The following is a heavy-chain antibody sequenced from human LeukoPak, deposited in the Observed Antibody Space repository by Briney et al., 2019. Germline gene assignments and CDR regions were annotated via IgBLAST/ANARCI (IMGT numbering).Heavy chain of an antibody. J-gene: IGHJ4*02. CDR2: ISPTGSTT. CDR1: GFSFSGHW. CDR3: ARGPNSNWSGLDF. D-gene: IGHD6-6*01. Sequence: GGSLRLSCTAYGFSFSGHWMHWARHLPGKGLVWVSRISPTGSTTSNADSVKGRFTVSRDNAKNTLYLQVNNLRAEDTAVYYCARGPNSNWSGLDFWGQGTLLTVSS. V-gene: IGHV3-74*01.